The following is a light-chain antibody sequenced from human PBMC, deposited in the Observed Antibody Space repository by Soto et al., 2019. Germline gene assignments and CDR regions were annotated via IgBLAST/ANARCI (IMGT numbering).Light chain of an antibody. J-gene: IGLJ1*01. V-gene: IGLV2-11*01. CDR2: DVS. CDR1: SSDVGGYNY. Sequence: QSVLTQPRSVSGSPGRSVTISCTGSSSDVGGYNYVSWYQHHPGKAPKVVIYDVSQRPSGVPDRFSGSKSGNTASLTISGLQAEDEADYYCCSYAGSYTFVFGSGTKVTVL. CDR3: CSYAGSYTFV.